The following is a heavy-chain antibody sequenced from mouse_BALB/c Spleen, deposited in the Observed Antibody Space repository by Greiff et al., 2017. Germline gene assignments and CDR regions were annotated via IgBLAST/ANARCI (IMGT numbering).Heavy chain of an antibody. J-gene: IGHJ2*01. CDR3: ARYYGSPHFDY. CDR1: GYTFSSYW. V-gene: IGHV1-9*01. D-gene: IGHD1-1*01. CDR2: ILPGSGST. Sequence: VKLMESGAELMKPGASVKISCKATGYTFSSYWIEWVKQRPGHGLEWIGEILPGSGSTNYNEKFKGKATFTADTSSNTAYMQLSSLTSEDSAVYYCARYYGSPHFDYWGQGTTLTVSS.